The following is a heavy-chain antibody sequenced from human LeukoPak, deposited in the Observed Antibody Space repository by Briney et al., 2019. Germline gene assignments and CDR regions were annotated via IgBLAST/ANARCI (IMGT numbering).Heavy chain of an antibody. Sequence: SETLSLTCAVYGGSFSGYYWSWIREPPGKGLECIGEINQRGSSKYNPSLKSRVTISVDTSKNQFSLKLSSVTAADTAVYYCGRVRGAGQLWLRVDYWGQGTLVTVSS. V-gene: IGHV4-34*01. CDR1: GGSFSGYY. J-gene: IGHJ4*02. CDR2: INQRGSS. CDR3: GRVRGAGQLWLRVDY. D-gene: IGHD5-18*01.